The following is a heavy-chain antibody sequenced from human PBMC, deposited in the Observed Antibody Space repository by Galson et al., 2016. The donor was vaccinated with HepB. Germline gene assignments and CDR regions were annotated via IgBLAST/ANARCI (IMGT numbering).Heavy chain of an antibody. CDR2: INHSGST. J-gene: IGHJ5*02. Sequence: ETLSLTCAVSGVSISSSDWWSWIRQPPGKGLEWIGEINHSGSTNYNPSLKSRVTISVDTSKNQFSLKLSSLTAADTAVYYCARVRYSSGPNPWGQGTLVTVSS. D-gene: IGHD6-19*01. V-gene: IGHV4-4*02. CDR1: GVSISSSDW. CDR3: ARVRYSSGPNP.